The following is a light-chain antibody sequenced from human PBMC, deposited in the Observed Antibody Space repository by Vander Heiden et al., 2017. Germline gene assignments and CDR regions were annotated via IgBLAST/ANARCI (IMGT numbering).Light chain of an antibody. J-gene: IGKJ4*01. Sequence: DIQMTQSPSSLSASVGDRVTITCRASQSISSYLNWYQQKPGKAPKLLIYAASSLQSGVPSRFSGSGSGTDFTLTISSLQPEDFATYYCLRSAGTALTFGGGTRVEIK. V-gene: IGKV1-39*01. CDR2: AAS. CDR3: LRSAGTALT. CDR1: QSISSY.